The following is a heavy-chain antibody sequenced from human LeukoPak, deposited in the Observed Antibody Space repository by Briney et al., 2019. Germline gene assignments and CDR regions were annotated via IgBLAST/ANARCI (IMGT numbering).Heavy chain of an antibody. CDR1: GFTFRYYA. V-gene: IGHV3-23*01. Sequence: PGGSLRLSCAASGFTFRYYAMCWVRQAPGKGLEWVSTISGSGDSTYYADSVKGRFTISRDNSKNTLYLQMNSLSAEDTAVYYCAKVRGRPIQLWFSNDYWGQGTLVTVSS. J-gene: IGHJ4*02. D-gene: IGHD5-18*01. CDR2: ISGSGDST. CDR3: AKVRGRPIQLWFSNDY.